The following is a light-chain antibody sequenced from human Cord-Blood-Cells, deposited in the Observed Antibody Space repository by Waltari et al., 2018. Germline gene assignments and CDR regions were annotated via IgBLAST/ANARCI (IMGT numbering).Light chain of an antibody. V-gene: IGLV2-23*01. CDR3: CSNAGSSSLYV. Sequence: QSALTQPASVSGSPGQSITISCTGTSSDVGSYHLVSWYQQHPGKAPKLMIYEGSKRRAGFSMRFSGAKSGNTASLTISGLHAEDEAYYYCCSNAGSSSLYVFGTGTKVTVL. CDR1: SSDVGSYHL. CDR2: EGS. J-gene: IGLJ1*01.